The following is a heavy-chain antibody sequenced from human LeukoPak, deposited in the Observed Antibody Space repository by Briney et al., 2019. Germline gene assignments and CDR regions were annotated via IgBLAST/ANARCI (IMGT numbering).Heavy chain of an antibody. D-gene: IGHD3-10*01. J-gene: IGHJ4*02. Sequence: PSETLSLTCTVSGGSISSSGYFWGWIRQPPGKGLEWIGSIYYSGSTYYNPSLKSRVTISLDTSNNQFSLKLSSVTAADTAVYYCARLRLFWGQGTLVTVSS. V-gene: IGHV4-39*07. CDR3: ARLRLF. CDR2: IYYSGST. CDR1: GGSISSSGYF.